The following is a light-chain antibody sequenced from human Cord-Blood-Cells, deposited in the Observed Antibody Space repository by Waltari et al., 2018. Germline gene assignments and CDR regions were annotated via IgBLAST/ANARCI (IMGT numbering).Light chain of an antibody. J-gene: IGLJ3*02. Sequence: QAVVTQEPSLTVSPGGTVTLTCGSSTGAVTSGHYPYWFQQKPGQAPRTLMEATRSKHSWTPARCSGSLLGGKAALTLSGAQPEDEAEYYCLLSYSGAWVFGGGTKLTVL. V-gene: IGLV7-46*01. CDR3: LLSYSGAWV. CDR2: ATR. CDR1: TGAVTSGHY.